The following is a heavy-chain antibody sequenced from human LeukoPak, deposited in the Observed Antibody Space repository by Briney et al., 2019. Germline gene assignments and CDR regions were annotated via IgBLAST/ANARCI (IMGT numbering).Heavy chain of an antibody. D-gene: IGHD5-18*01. Sequence: SETLSLSCTVSGGSIRSYYWSWIRQPPGKGLEWIGYIFYAGSTTYNPSLKSRVTISIDTSKNQFSLKLNSVTAADTAVYYCASGERGYSYGPLDYWGQGILVTVSS. CDR1: GGSIRSYY. V-gene: IGHV4-59*08. J-gene: IGHJ4*02. CDR2: IFYAGST. CDR3: ASGERGYSYGPLDY.